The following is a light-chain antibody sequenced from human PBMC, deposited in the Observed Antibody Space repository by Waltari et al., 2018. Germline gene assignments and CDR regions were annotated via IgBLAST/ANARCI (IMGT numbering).Light chain of an antibody. CDR2: WAS. V-gene: IGKV4-1*01. CDR3: QQYYSTPIT. J-gene: IGKJ4*01. CDR1: KSVLYSSNNKNY. Sequence: EIVMHQSPDSLAVSLGERATINCKSSKSVLYSSNNKNYLAWYQQKPGQPPKLLIYWASTRESGVPDRFSGSGSGTDFTLTISSLQAEDVAVYYCQQYYSTPITFGGGTKVEIK.